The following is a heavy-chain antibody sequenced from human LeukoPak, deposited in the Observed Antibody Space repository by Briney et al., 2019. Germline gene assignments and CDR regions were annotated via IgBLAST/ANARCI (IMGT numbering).Heavy chain of an antibody. CDR1: GFTFSSYS. Sequence: GRSLRLSCAASGFTFSSYSMNWVRQAPGKGLEWVSYISSSSGTIYYADSVKGRFTISRDNAKNSLYLQMNSLRDEDTAAYYCARDPYGDYVFLDYYYYGMDVWGQGTTVTVSS. CDR3: ARDPYGDYVFLDYYYYGMDV. D-gene: IGHD4-17*01. J-gene: IGHJ6*02. V-gene: IGHV3-48*02. CDR2: ISSSSGTI.